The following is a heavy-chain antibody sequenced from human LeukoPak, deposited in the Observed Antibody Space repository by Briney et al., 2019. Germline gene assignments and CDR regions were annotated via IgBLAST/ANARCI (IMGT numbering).Heavy chain of an antibody. CDR1: GGSFSGYY. J-gene: IGHJ4*02. V-gene: IGHV4-34*01. CDR2: INHSGST. D-gene: IGHD6-19*01. Sequence: SETLSLTCAVYGGSFSGYYWSWIRQPPGKGLEWIGEINHSGSTNYNPSLKSRVTISVDTSKNQFSLKLSSVTAADTAVYSCARVYRYSSGWYDDYWGQGTLVTVSS. CDR3: ARVYRYSSGWYDDY.